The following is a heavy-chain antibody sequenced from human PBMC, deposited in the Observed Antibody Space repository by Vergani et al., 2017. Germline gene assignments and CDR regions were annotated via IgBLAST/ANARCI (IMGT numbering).Heavy chain of an antibody. Sequence: EVQLLESGGDLVQPGGSLRLSCAASGFTFNHYAMNWVRQAPGKGLEWVSGISGSGGSTYYAGSVKGRFTISRDSSKNTLYLQMNSLSAGDTAVYYCAKANPQKSVYDYLYYYHAMDVWGQGTTVTVSS. V-gene: IGHV3-23*01. CDR1: GFTFNHYA. J-gene: IGHJ6*02. CDR2: ISGSGGST. D-gene: IGHD5/OR15-5a*01. CDR3: AKANPQKSVYDYLYYYHAMDV.